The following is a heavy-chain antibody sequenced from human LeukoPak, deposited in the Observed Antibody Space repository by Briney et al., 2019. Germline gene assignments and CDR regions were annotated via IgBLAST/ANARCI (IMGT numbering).Heavy chain of an antibody. CDR2: INPSGGST. CDR1: GYTFTSYY. Sequence: ASVKVSCKASGYTFTSYYMHWVRQAPGQGLEWMGIINPSGGSTSYAQKFQGRVTMTRDTSTSTVYMELSSLRSEDTAVYYCARRGVTGARGGYYYYYGMDVWGQGATVTVSS. CDR3: ARRGVTGARGGYYYYYGMDV. V-gene: IGHV1-46*01. J-gene: IGHJ6*02. D-gene: IGHD1-20*01.